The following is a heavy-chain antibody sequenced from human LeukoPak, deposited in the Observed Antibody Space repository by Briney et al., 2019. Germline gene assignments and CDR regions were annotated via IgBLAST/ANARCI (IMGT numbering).Heavy chain of an antibody. CDR3: VSGHTSGWSNFDS. D-gene: IGHD6-19*01. Sequence: GGSLRLSCAASGFTFSTYSMTWVRQAPGMGLEWVSSISGNSVFIYYADSVTGRFTMSRDNAKNSLYLQMSSLRAEDTAVYYCVSGHTSGWSNFDSWGLGTLVTVSS. CDR2: ISGNSVFI. V-gene: IGHV3-21*01. CDR1: GFTFSTYS. J-gene: IGHJ4*02.